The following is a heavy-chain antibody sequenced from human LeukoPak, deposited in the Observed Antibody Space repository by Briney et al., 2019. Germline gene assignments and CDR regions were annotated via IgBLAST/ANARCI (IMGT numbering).Heavy chain of an antibody. Sequence: ASVKRSCKASGYTFTGYYMHWVREAPGQGLEWMGWINPNSGGTNYAQKFQGRVTMTRDTSISTAYMELSRLRSDDTAVYYCARDLKLIAEFDYWGQGTLVTVSS. J-gene: IGHJ4*02. CDR1: GYTFTGYY. CDR2: INPNSGGT. V-gene: IGHV1-2*02. D-gene: IGHD2-15*01. CDR3: ARDLKLIAEFDY.